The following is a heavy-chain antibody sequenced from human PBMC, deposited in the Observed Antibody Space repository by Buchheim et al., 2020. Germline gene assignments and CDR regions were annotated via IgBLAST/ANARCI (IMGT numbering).Heavy chain of an antibody. V-gene: IGHV3-23*01. CDR2: FCGSSYST. CDR3: AKDMDHLYGDLIY. D-gene: IGHD4-17*01. J-gene: IGHJ4*02. CDR1: GFPFRRYA. Sequence: EVQLLESGGGSVQPGGSLRLSCAASGFPFRRYAMCWVRQAPGKGLVWVSGFCGSSYSTYYADSVKGRFPISRDNSNHTLFLQMNSLRAEDTAVYYCAKDMDHLYGDLIYWGQGTL.